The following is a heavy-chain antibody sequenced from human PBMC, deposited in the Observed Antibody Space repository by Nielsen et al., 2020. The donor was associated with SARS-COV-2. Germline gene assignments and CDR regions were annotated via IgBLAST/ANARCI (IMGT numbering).Heavy chain of an antibody. Sequence: SVKVSCKASGFTFTSSAVQWVRQARGQRLEWIGWIVVGSGNTNYAQKFQERVTITRDMSTSTAYMELSSLRSEDTAVYYCARGRYYDFWSGYYPDAFDIWGQGTMVTVSS. CDR2: IVVGSGNT. D-gene: IGHD3-3*01. CDR3: ARGRYYDFWSGYYPDAFDI. CDR1: GFTFTSSA. V-gene: IGHV1-58*01. J-gene: IGHJ3*02.